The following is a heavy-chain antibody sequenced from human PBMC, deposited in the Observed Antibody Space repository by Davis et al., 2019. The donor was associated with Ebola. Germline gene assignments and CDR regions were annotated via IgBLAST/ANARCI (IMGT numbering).Heavy chain of an antibody. CDR3: ARDHYDILTGLFDY. D-gene: IGHD3-9*01. Sequence: GESLKISCAASGFTFSSYAMSWVRQAPGKGLEWVSAISGSGGSTYYADSVKGRFTISRDNAKNSLYLQMNSLRAEDTAVYYCARDHYDILTGLFDYWGQGTLVTVSS. CDR2: ISGSGGST. V-gene: IGHV3-23*01. CDR1: GFTFSSYA. J-gene: IGHJ4*02.